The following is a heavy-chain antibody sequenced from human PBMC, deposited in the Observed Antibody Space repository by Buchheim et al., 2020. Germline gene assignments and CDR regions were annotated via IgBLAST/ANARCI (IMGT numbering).Heavy chain of an antibody. CDR1: GFTFSSYA. V-gene: IGHV3-30-3*01. Sequence: QVQLVESGGGVVQPGRSLRLSCAASGFTFSSYAMHWVRQAPGKGLEWVAVISYGGSNKYYADSVKGRFTISRDNSKNTLYLQMNRLRAEDTAVYYCARDHDIRITFGGVRMDVWGQGTT. CDR3: ARDHDIRITFGGVRMDV. CDR2: ISYGGSNK. J-gene: IGHJ6*02. D-gene: IGHD3-16*01.